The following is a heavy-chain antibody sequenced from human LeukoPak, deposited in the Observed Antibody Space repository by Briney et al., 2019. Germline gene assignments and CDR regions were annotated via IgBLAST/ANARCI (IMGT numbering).Heavy chain of an antibody. J-gene: IGHJ3*02. Sequence: GASVKVSCKTSGYSFTNYGITWVRQAPGQGLEWMGWISGYNSKPFYAQNFQGRVTMTTDTSTTTAYMELTSLRSDDTAVYYCARGGPWELHIWGQGTTVTVSS. V-gene: IGHV1-18*01. CDR1: GYSFTNYG. D-gene: IGHD1-26*01. CDR3: ARGGPWELHI. CDR2: ISGYNSKP.